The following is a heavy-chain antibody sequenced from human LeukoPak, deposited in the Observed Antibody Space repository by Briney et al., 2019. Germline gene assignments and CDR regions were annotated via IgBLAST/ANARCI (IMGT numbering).Heavy chain of an antibody. CDR2: IVVGSGNT. CDR1: GLTFTSSA. CDR3: AAESYYDSSGYLAFDI. Sequence: SVKVSCKASGLTFTSSAMQWVRQARGQRLEWIGWIVVGSGNTNYAQKFQERVTITRDMSTSTAYMELSSLRSEDTAVYYCAAESYYDSSGYLAFDIWGQGTMVTVSS. D-gene: IGHD3-22*01. J-gene: IGHJ3*02. V-gene: IGHV1-58*02.